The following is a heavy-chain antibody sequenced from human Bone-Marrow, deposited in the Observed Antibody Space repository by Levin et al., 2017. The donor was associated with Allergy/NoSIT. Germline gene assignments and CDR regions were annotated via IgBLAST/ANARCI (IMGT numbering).Heavy chain of an antibody. CDR3: AREGGFDQLWSSRGYYFDY. V-gene: IGHV3-48*01. Sequence: GESLKISCAASGFTFSSYSMNWVRQAPGKGLEWVSYISSSSSTIYYADSVKGRFTISRDNAKNSLYLQMNSLRAEDTAVYYCAREGGFDQLWSSRGYYFDYWGQGTLVTVSS. D-gene: IGHD5-18*01. J-gene: IGHJ4*02. CDR2: ISSSSSTI. CDR1: GFTFSSYS.